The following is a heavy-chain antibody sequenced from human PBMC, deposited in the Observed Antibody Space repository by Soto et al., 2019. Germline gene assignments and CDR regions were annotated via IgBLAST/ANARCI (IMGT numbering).Heavy chain of an antibody. CDR1: GFTFSSYG. Sequence: GGSLRLSCAASGFTFSSYGMHWVRQAPGKGLEWVAVISYDGSNKYYADSVKGRFTISRDNSKNTLYLQMNSLRAEDTAVYYCAKLPTGESSGWYFDYWGQGTLVTVSS. CDR2: ISYDGSNK. J-gene: IGHJ4*02. CDR3: AKLPTGESSGWYFDY. V-gene: IGHV3-30*18. D-gene: IGHD6-19*01.